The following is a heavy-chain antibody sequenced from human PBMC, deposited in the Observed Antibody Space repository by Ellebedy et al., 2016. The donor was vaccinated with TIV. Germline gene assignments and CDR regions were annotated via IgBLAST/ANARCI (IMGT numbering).Heavy chain of an antibody. CDR3: ASDCYGGKGGTEFFQS. V-gene: IGHV3-33*01. J-gene: IGHJ1*01. Sequence: GESLKISCAASGFTFSSCGMHWVRQAPGKGLEWVAVIWYDGSNKYYADSVKGRFTISRDNSKNTLYLQMNSLRAEDTALYYCASDCYGGKGGTEFFQSWGQGTLVTVSS. CDR1: GFTFSSCG. CDR2: IWYDGSNK. D-gene: IGHD4-23*01.